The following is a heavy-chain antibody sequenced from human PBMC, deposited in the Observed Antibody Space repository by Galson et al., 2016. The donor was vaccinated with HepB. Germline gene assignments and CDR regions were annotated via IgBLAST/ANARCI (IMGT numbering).Heavy chain of an antibody. CDR1: GDSVSSNGAA. CDR3: ARVGDYGDRRIFDY. CDR2: TCYRSKWYN. J-gene: IGHJ2*01. V-gene: IGHV6-1*01. D-gene: IGHD4-17*01. Sequence: CAISGDSVSSNGAAWSWIRQSPSRGLEWLGRTCYRSKWYNDYALSVRSRITINSDTSKNQFSLQLNSVTPEDTAVYFCARVGDYGDRRIFDYWGRGTLVSVSS.